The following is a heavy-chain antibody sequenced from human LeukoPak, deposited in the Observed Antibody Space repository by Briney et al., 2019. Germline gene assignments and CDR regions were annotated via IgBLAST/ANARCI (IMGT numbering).Heavy chain of an antibody. D-gene: IGHD3-22*01. CDR1: GFTFSSYS. Sequence: GGSLRLSCAASGFTFSSYSMNWVRQAPGKGLEWVSFISSSSSYIYYADSVKGRFTISRDNAKNSLYLQMNSLRAEDTAVYYCARDFGDYYDSSGPNRPSFDYWGQGTLVTVSS. CDR2: ISSSSSYI. J-gene: IGHJ4*02. CDR3: ARDFGDYYDSSGPNRPSFDY. V-gene: IGHV3-21*01.